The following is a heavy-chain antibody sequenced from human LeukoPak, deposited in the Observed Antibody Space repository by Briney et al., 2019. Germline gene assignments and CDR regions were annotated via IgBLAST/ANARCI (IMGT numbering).Heavy chain of an antibody. CDR1: GFTFDDYA. J-gene: IGHJ4*02. V-gene: IGHV3-23*01. CDR2: ISGSGGST. D-gene: IGHD3-16*01. Sequence: GGSLRLSCAASGFTFDDYAMHWVRQAPGKGLEWVSAISGSGGSTYYADSVRGRFTISRDNSKNTLYLQMNSLRDEDTAVYYCAKFEFGFWGQGTLVTVSS. CDR3: AKFEFGF.